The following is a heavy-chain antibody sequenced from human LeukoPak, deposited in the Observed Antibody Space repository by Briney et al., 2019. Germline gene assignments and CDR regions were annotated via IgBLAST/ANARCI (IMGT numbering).Heavy chain of an antibody. CDR3: ARGHSNYGDYFDY. J-gene: IGHJ4*02. CDR1: GFSFSTYG. D-gene: IGHD4-11*01. Sequence: KSGGSLRLSCAASGFSFSTYGMHWVRQAPGKGLEWVSSISSSSSYIYYADSVKGRFTISRDNAKSSLSLQMNSLRAEDTAVYYCARGHSNYGDYFDYWGQGTLVTVPS. CDR2: ISSSSSYI. V-gene: IGHV3-21*01.